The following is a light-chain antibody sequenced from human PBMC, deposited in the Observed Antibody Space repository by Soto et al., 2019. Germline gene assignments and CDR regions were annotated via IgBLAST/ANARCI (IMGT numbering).Light chain of an antibody. CDR2: DAF. CDR1: RFIPIH. V-gene: IGKV3-11*01. Sequence: EIGVTQSPATLSLSPGERATLSCRASRFIPIHLAWYQQKPGQPPRLLIYDAFNRAAGLPARFSGRGSGPDFTLTISSLEPEDVAVYYCQHRHNRPWPFGQGTKVDIK. J-gene: IGKJ1*01. CDR3: QHRHNRPWP.